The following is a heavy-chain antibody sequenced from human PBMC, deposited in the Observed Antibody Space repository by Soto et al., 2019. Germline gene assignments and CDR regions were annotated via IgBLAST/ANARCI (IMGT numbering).Heavy chain of an antibody. Sequence: QVQLVESGGGVVQPGRSLRLSCAASGFTFSRYAMHWVRQAPGKGLEWVASISYDGASKYYADSVKGRFAISRDNSKNTLYLQMSSLRAEDTAVYHCARLNVDYGNSDQWGRGTLVTVSS. CDR2: ISYDGASK. V-gene: IGHV3-30*09. D-gene: IGHD4-17*01. CDR1: GFTFSRYA. CDR3: ARLNVDYGNSDQ. J-gene: IGHJ5*02.